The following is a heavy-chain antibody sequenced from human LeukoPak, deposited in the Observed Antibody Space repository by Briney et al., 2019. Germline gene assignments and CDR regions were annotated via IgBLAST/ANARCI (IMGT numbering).Heavy chain of an antibody. Sequence: SVKVSCKASGYVFDNYGISWVRQAPGQGLEWMGGIIPIFGTANYAQKFQGRVTITTDESTSTAYMELSSLRSEDTAVYYCARAAYYYYYMDVWGKGTTVTVSS. CDR3: ARAAYYYYYMDV. J-gene: IGHJ6*03. CDR2: IIPIFGTA. CDR1: GYVFDNYG. V-gene: IGHV1-69*05.